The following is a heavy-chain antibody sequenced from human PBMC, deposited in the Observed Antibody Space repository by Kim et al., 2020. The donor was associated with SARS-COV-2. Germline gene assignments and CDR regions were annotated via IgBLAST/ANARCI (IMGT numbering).Heavy chain of an antibody. CDR2: ISAYNGNT. J-gene: IGHJ6*02. Sequence: ASVKVSCKASGYTFTSYGISWVRQAPGQGLEWIGWISAYNGNTNYAQKLQGRVTMTTDTSTSTAYMELRSLRSDDTAVYYCARVLVGNYDFWSGYYSGGGGRYHYYYGMDVWGQGTTVTVSS. CDR1: GYTFTSYG. D-gene: IGHD3-3*01. CDR3: ARVLVGNYDFWSGYYSGGGGRYHYYYGMDV. V-gene: IGHV1-18*04.